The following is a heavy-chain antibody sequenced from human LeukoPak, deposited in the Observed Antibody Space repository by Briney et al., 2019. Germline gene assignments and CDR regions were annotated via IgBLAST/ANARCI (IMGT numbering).Heavy chain of an antibody. Sequence: PGGSLRLSCAASGFTFSSYAMSWVRQAPGKGLEWVSAISGSGGSTYYADSVRGRFTISRDNSKNTLYLQMNSLRAEDTAVYYCAKARDYYDSSGSDYWGQGTLVTVSS. D-gene: IGHD3-22*01. V-gene: IGHV3-23*01. CDR3: AKARDYYDSSGSDY. J-gene: IGHJ4*02. CDR1: GFTFSSYA. CDR2: ISGSGGST.